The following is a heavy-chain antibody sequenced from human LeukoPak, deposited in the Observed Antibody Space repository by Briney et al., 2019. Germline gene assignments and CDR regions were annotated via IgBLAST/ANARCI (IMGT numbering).Heavy chain of an antibody. Sequence: GGSLRLSCAASGFTFSSYAMSWVRQAPGKGLEWVSAISGSGGSTYYADSVKGRFTISRDNSKNTLYLQMNSLRGEDTAVYYCAKDLYYGDYSPFASWGQGALVTVSS. CDR2: ISGSGGST. D-gene: IGHD4-17*01. V-gene: IGHV3-23*01. J-gene: IGHJ4*02. CDR1: GFTFSSYA. CDR3: AKDLYYGDYSPFAS.